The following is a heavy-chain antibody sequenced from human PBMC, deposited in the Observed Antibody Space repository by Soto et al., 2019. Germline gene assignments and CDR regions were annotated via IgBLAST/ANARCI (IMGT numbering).Heavy chain of an antibody. J-gene: IGHJ6*03. Sequence: GASVKVSCKTSGDSFNDYYIHWVRQAPGQRLERKGWINPNGGATKYAQKFQGRVTVTRDTSIRTVYMELSSLRSDDTAVYYCARESGGATATLDYYYFYMDVWGKGTTVTVSS. D-gene: IGHD5-12*01. CDR1: GDSFNDYY. V-gene: IGHV1-2*02. CDR2: INPNGGAT. CDR3: ARESGGATATLDYYYFYMDV.